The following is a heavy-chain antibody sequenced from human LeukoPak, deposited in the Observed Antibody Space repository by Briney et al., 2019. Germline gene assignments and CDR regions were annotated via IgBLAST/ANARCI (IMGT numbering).Heavy chain of an antibody. V-gene: IGHV4-34*01. J-gene: IGHJ3*02. Sequence: SETLSLTCAVNGGSFNNFYWSWIRQPPGKGLEWIGEINGYGSSYHNLSLKSRVTILVDMSKNQFSLKLNSVTAADTAVYYCARLASYDFWSGSEAFDIWGQGTMVTVSS. D-gene: IGHD3-3*01. CDR1: GGSFNNFY. CDR2: INGYGSS. CDR3: ARLASYDFWSGSEAFDI.